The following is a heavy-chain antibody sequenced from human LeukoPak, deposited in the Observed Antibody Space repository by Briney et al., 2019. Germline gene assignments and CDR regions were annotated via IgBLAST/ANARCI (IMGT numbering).Heavy chain of an antibody. CDR2: IRYDGSNK. D-gene: IGHD5-12*01. J-gene: IGHJ4*02. Sequence: GGSLRLSCAASGFTFSSYGMHWVRQAPGKGLEWVAFIRYDGSNKYYADSVKGRFTISRDNSKNTLYLQMNSLRAEDTAVYYCANSQGMWLRFILALDYWGQGTLVTVSS. CDR1: GFTFSSYG. CDR3: ANSQGMWLRFILALDY. V-gene: IGHV3-30*02.